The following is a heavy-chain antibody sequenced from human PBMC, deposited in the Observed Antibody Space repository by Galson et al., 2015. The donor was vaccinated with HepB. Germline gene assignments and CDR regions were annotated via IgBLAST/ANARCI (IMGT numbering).Heavy chain of an antibody. J-gene: IGHJ6*02. CDR3: ARDRWESVYYGMDV. D-gene: IGHD1-26*01. Sequence: ETLSLTCAVSGYSISSGYYWGWIRQPPGKGLEWIGSIYHTGSIYYNPSLKSRVTISVDTSKNQFSLKLRSVTAADTAVYYCARDRWESVYYGMDVWGQGTTVSVSS. CDR1: GYSISSGYY. V-gene: IGHV4-38-2*02. CDR2: IYHTGSI.